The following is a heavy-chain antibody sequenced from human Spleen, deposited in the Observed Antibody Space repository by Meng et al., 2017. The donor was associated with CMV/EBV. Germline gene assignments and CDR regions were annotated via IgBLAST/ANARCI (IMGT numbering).Heavy chain of an antibody. J-gene: IGHJ2*01. Sequence: CSISGACYYLCCIRQHPGKGLEWIWYIYYIGSTYSSPSLKSRVTISVDTSKNQFSLKLSSVTAADTAVYYCARAVSSSWPTYWYFDLWGRGTLVTVSS. D-gene: IGHD6-13*01. V-gene: IGHV4-31*02. CDR1: CSISGACYY. CDR2: IYYIGST. CDR3: ARAVSSSWPTYWYFDL.